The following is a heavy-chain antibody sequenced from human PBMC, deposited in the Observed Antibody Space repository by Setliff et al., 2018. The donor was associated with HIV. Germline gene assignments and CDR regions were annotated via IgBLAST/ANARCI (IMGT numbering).Heavy chain of an antibody. J-gene: IGHJ4*02. D-gene: IGHD3-10*01. CDR1: GYTLTNYD. CDR3: ARVISGRGRELPDFDY. Sequence: ASVKVSCKASGYTLTNYDINWVRQATGQGLEWMGWMNPSGATGYAQEFQGRVTMTRDTSISTAYMELSSLRSEDTAVSYCARVISGRGRELPDFDYWGQGTQVTVSS. CDR2: MNPSGAT. V-gene: IGHV1-8*02.